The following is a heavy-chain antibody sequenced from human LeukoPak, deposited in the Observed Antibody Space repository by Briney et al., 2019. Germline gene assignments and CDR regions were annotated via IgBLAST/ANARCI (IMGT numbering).Heavy chain of an antibody. J-gene: IGHJ6*03. CDR2: INPNSGGT. CDR3: ARAGSSGNIMDYYYYMDV. D-gene: IGHD6-6*01. V-gene: IGHV1-2*04. CDR1: GYTFTGYY. Sequence: GASVKVSYKASGYTFTGYYMHWVRQAPGQGLEWMGWINPNSGGTNYAQKFQGWVTMTRDTSISTAYMELSRLRSDDTAVYYCARAGSSGNIMDYYYYMDVWGKGTTVTVSS.